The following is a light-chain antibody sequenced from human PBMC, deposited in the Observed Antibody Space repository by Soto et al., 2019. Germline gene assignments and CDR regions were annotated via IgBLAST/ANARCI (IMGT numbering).Light chain of an antibody. V-gene: IGLV2-14*01. Sequence: QSVLTQPASVSGSPGQSITISCTGTSNDVGGYNYVSWYQQHPGKAPKLMIFEVSNRPSGVSNRFSGSKSGNTASLTISGLQAEDEGDYYCTSYTVSSAVVFGGGTKLTVL. CDR2: EVS. J-gene: IGLJ2*01. CDR3: TSYTVSSAVV. CDR1: SNDVGGYNY.